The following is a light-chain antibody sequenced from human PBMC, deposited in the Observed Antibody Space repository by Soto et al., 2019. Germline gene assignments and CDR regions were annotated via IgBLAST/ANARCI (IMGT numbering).Light chain of an antibody. Sequence: QSVLTQPPSVSGAPGQRVTLSRTGSSSNIGAGYEVHWYQQIPGTAPKVLIYSNTHRPSGVPDRFSGSKSGTSASLAITDLQAEDEADYYCQSYDNSLSGFYVFGTGTKVTVL. J-gene: IGLJ1*01. V-gene: IGLV1-40*01. CDR1: SSNIGAGYE. CDR2: SNT. CDR3: QSYDNSLSGFYV.